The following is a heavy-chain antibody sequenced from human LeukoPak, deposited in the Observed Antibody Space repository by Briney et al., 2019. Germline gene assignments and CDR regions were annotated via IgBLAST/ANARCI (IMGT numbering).Heavy chain of an antibody. CDR2: ISGSGGST. Sequence: GGSLRLSCAASGFTFSSYAMSWVRQAPGKGLEWVSAISGSGGSTYYADSVKGRFTISRDNSKNTLYLQMNSLRAEDTAVYYCARARYYYGSSGYLTDPYYFDYWGQGTLVTVSS. V-gene: IGHV3-23*01. D-gene: IGHD3-22*01. CDR1: GFTFSSYA. J-gene: IGHJ4*02. CDR3: ARARYYYGSSGYLTDPYYFDY.